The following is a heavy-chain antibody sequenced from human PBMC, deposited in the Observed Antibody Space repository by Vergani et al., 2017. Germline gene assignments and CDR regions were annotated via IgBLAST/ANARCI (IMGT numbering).Heavy chain of an antibody. CDR3: ARVGYSSPFDY. Sequence: EVQLVESGGGLVQPGGSLRLSCAASGFTFSSYSMNWVRQAPGKGLEWVSYISSSSSTIYYADSVKGRFTIARDNAKNSLYLQMNSLRAEDTAVYYCARVGYSSPFDYWGQGTLVTVSS. CDR1: GFTFSSYS. D-gene: IGHD6-13*01. CDR2: ISSSSSTI. J-gene: IGHJ4*02. V-gene: IGHV3-48*01.